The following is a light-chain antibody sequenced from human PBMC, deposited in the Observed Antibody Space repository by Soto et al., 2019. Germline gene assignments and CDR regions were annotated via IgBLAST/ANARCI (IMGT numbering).Light chain of an antibody. CDR1: QSVSSSY. CDR3: QQYGSFTWT. J-gene: IGKJ1*01. CDR2: GAS. V-gene: IGKV3-20*01. Sequence: EIVLTQSPGTLSLSPGERATPSCRASQSVSSSYLAWYQQKPGQAPRLLIYGASSRATGIPDRFSGSGSGTDFTLTISRLEPEDFAVYYCQQYGSFTWTFGQGTKVEIK.